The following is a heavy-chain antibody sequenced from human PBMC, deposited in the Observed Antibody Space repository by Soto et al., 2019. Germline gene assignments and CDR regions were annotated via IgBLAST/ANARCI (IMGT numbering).Heavy chain of an antibody. Sequence: KGLEWMGGFDPEDGETIYAQKFQGRVTMTEDTSTDTAYMELSSLRSEDTAVYYCATAGAAKSASWFDPSGQRTLVSVSS. CDR3: ATAGAAKSASWFDP. V-gene: IGHV1-24*01. J-gene: IGHJ5*02. CDR2: FDPEDGET. D-gene: IGHD2-15*01.